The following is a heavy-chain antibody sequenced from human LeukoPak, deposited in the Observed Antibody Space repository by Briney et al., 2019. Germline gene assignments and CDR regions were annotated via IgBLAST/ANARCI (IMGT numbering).Heavy chain of an antibody. D-gene: IGHD2-2*01. CDR3: ARISSTSCYFVP. CDR1: GGSISSGDYY. CDR2: IYYSGST. J-gene: IGHJ5*02. V-gene: IGHV4-30-4*01. Sequence: SETLSLTCTVSGGSISSGDYYWSWIRQPPGKGLEWIGYIYYSGSTYYNPSLKSRVTISVDTSKNQFSLKLSSVTAADTAVYYCARISSTSCYFVPWGQGTLVTVSS.